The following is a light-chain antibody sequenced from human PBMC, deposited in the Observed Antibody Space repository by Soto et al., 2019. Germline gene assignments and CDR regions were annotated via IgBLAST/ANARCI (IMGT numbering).Light chain of an antibody. CDR1: QSISSSY. Sequence: EIVLTQSPGTLSLSPGERATLSCRASQSISSSYLAWYQQKPGQAPRLLIYAASSRATGIPDRVSGSGSGTDFTLTISRLEPEDFAVYYCQRYGSSSYTFGQGTQLEIK. CDR2: AAS. V-gene: IGKV3-20*01. CDR3: QRYGSSSYT. J-gene: IGKJ2*01.